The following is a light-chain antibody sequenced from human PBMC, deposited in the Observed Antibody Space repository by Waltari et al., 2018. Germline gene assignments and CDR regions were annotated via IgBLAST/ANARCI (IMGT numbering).Light chain of an antibody. CDR3: QQYNSYSLALT. J-gene: IGKJ4*01. CDR2: KAS. V-gene: IGKV1-5*03. Sequence: DLQMTQSPSTLSASVGDRVTITCRASQSISSWLAWYQQKPGKAPKLLIYKASSLESGVPSRFSGSGSGTEFTLTISSLQPDDFATYYCQQYNSYSLALTFGGGTKVEIK. CDR1: QSISSW.